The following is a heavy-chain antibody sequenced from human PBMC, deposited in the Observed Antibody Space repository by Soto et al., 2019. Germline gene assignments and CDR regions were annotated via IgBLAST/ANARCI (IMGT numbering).Heavy chain of an antibody. D-gene: IGHD3-16*01. Sequence: EMQLVESGGGLVKPGGSLRLSCAASGFTFSSYSRSWVRQAPGKGLEWVSSISSSSSYIYYVDSVKGRFTISRDNAKNSLYLQMNSLRAEDTGVYYCARDWDEYVWGSPPDYGMDVWGQGTTVTVSS. V-gene: IGHV3-21*01. CDR3: ARDWDEYVWGSPPDYGMDV. CDR2: ISSSSSYI. J-gene: IGHJ6*02. CDR1: GFTFSSYS.